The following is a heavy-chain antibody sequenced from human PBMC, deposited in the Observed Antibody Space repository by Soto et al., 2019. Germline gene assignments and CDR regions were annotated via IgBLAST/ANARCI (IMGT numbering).Heavy chain of an antibody. Sequence: EVQLLESGGGLVQPGGSLRLSCAASGFTFSRFGMSWVRQAPGKGLEWVSGISGGGNPTYYSDSVKGRFTISRDSAKNPLYLQMNSLRTDEPAVYYCATDITNASSAYDSWGQGTLVTVSS. CDR3: ATDITNASSAYDS. CDR2: ISGGGNPT. V-gene: IGHV3-23*01. D-gene: IGHD3-22*01. J-gene: IGHJ4*02. CDR1: GFTFSRFG.